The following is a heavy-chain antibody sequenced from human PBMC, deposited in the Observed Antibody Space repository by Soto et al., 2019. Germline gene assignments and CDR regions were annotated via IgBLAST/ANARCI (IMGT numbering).Heavy chain of an antibody. V-gene: IGHV4-34*01. CDR1: GESFSAYI. J-gene: IGHJ4*02. CDR2: INHSGSD. D-gene: IGHD3-10*01. CDR3: ATDLITGSHDSGGWNYFES. Sequence: QVQLQQSGAGLLKPSETLSLTCAVYGESFSAYIWTWIRQTPGKGLQWIGQINHSGSDSYNPSLKSRVTISVHPSNSQFSMEMSTMTAAVTAMYYCATDLITGSHDSGGWNYFESWGQGTQVTVSS.